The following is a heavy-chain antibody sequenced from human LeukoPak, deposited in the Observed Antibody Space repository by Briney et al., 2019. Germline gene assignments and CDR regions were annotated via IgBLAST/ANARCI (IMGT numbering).Heavy chain of an antibody. V-gene: IGHV1-58*01. CDR3: AKSGGLGYCSGGSCSPAPRAKYYFDY. Sequence: SVKVSCKASGFTFTSSAVQWVRQARGQRLEWIGWIVVGSGNTNYAQKFQERVTITRDMSTSTAYMELSSLRSEDTAVYYCAKSGGLGYCSGGSCSPAPRAKYYFDYWGQGTLVTVSS. CDR2: IVVGSGNT. CDR1: GFTFTSSA. D-gene: IGHD2-15*01. J-gene: IGHJ4*02.